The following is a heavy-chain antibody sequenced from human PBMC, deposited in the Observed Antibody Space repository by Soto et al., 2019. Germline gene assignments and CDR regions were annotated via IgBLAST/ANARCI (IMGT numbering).Heavy chain of an antibody. V-gene: IGHV3-64D*08. CDR1: GFTFSSYA. J-gene: IGHJ6*02. CDR2: ISSNGGST. CDR3: VKEESLHYGMDV. Sequence: GGSLRLSCSASGFTFSSYAMHWVRQAPGKGLEYVSAISSNGGSTYYADSVKGRLTISRDNSKNTLYLQMSSLRAEDTAVYYCVKEESLHYGMDVWGQGTTVTVSS.